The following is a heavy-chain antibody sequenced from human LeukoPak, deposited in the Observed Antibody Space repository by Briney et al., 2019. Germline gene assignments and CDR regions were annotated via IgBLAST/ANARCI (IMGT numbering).Heavy chain of an antibody. J-gene: IGHJ6*03. V-gene: IGHV3-73*01. Sequence: GGSLRLSCAASGFTFSDYYMSWIRQAPGKGLEWVGRIRSKANSYATAYAASVKGRFTISRDDSKNTAYLQMNSLKTEDTAVYYCTSTHYYYYYYMDVWGKGTTVTVSS. CDR2: IRSKANSYAT. CDR1: GFTFSDYY. CDR3: TSTHYYYYYYMDV.